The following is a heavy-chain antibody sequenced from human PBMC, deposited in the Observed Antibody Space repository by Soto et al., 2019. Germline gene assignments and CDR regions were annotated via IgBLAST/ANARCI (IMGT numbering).Heavy chain of an antibody. J-gene: IGHJ6*02. V-gene: IGHV1-2*02. Sequence: AAVKVSCKACGCTFTGYYMHWVPQPPGQGLEWMGWINPSSGGTNYAQKFQGRVTMTRDTSISTAYMELRRLRSDDTGVYYCARVGIAAAGTDRYYYYGMDVWGQGTTVTVSS. CDR1: GCTFTGYY. CDR3: ARVGIAAAGTDRYYYYGMDV. D-gene: IGHD6-13*01. CDR2: INPSSGGT.